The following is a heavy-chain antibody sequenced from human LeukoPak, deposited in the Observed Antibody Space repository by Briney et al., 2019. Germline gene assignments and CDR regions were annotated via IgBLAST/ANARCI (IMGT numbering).Heavy chain of an antibody. D-gene: IGHD3-22*01. V-gene: IGHV3-15*07. J-gene: IGHJ4*02. Sequence: GGSLRLSCAASGFTFSNAWMNWVRQAPGKGLEWVGRIKSKTDGGTTDYAAPVKGRLTISRDDSKNTLYLQMNSLRVEDTAVYYCAKDTSSSYYFNDYWGQGTLVTVSS. CDR3: AKDTSSSYYFNDY. CDR1: GFTFSNAW. CDR2: IKSKTDGGTT.